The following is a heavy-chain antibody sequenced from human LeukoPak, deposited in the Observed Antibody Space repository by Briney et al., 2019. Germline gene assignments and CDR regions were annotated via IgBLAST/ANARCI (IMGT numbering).Heavy chain of an antibody. D-gene: IGHD3-22*01. CDR3: ATGNYYDSRGYYTFGH. J-gene: IGHJ4*02. Sequence: GGSLRLSCAASGFTFNKYWMHWVRHAPGKGLVWVSRINGDGTITSYADSVKGGFTISRDNAKNTLYLQMSSLRAEDTAVYYCATGNYYDSRGYYTFGHWGQGTLVTVSS. CDR1: GFTFNKYW. CDR2: INGDGTIT. V-gene: IGHV3-74*01.